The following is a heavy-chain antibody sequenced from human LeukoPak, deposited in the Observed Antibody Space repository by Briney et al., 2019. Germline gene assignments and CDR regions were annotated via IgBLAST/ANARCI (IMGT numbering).Heavy chain of an antibody. CDR3: ASLYDSSGYYSFDY. J-gene: IGHJ4*02. CDR1: GFTFSSYG. D-gene: IGHD3-22*01. Sequence: GGSLRLSCAASGFTFSSYGMHWVRQAPGKGLEWVAVIWYDGSNKYYADSVKGRFTISRDNSKNTLYLQMNSLRAEDTAVYYCASLYDSSGYYSFDYWGQGTLVTVSS. CDR2: IWYDGSNK. V-gene: IGHV3-33*01.